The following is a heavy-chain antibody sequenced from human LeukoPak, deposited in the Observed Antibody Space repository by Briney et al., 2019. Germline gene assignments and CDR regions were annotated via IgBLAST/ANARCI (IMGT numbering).Heavy chain of an antibody. J-gene: IGHJ4*02. V-gene: IGHV3-21*01. CDR2: ISSSSSYI. CDR1: GFTFSSYG. Sequence: PGRSLRLSCAASGFTFSSYGMHWVRQAPGKGLEWVSSISSSSSYIYYADSVKSRFTISRDNAKNSLYLQMNSLRAEDTAVYYCARDQGYIAVAGPDYWGQGTLVTVSS. D-gene: IGHD6-19*01. CDR3: ARDQGYIAVAGPDY.